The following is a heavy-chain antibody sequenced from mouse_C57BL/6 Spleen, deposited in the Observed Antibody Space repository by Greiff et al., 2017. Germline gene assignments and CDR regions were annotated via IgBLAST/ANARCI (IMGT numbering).Heavy chain of an antibody. CDR1: GFNFKDYY. J-gene: IGHJ2*01. Sequence: VQLQQSGAELVRPGASVKLSCTASGFNFKDYYMHWVKQRPEQGLEWIGRIDPEDGHTEYAPKFQGKATMTADTSSNTAYLQLSSLTSEDTAVYYCTTAAMVTDGCWGQGTTLTVSS. V-gene: IGHV14-1*01. D-gene: IGHD2-2*01. CDR2: IDPEDGHT. CDR3: TTAAMVTDGC.